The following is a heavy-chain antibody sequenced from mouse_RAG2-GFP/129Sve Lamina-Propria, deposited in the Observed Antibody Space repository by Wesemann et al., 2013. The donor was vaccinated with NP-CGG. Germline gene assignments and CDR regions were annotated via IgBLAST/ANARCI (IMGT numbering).Heavy chain of an antibody. D-gene: IGHD1-1*01. CDR3: TFYYYGSSYVDY. Sequence: EVQLQQSGAELVRPGASVKLSCTASGFNIKDDYMHWVKQRPEQGLEWIGWIDPENGDTEYASKFQGKATITADTSSNTAYLQLSSLTSEDTAVYYCTFYYYGSSYVDYWGQGTTLTVSS. J-gene: IGHJ2*01. CDR2: IDPENGDT. V-gene: IGHV14-4*01. CDR1: GFNIKDDY.